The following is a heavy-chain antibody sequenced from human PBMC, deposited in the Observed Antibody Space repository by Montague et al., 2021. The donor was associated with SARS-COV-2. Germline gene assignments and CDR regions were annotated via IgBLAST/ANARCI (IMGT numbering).Heavy chain of an antibody. CDR1: GGSISSYY. D-gene: IGHD1-26*01. CDR2: VHYTGST. CDR3: ARDQTICVVASYVNIFDV. V-gene: IGHV4-59*01. Sequence: SETLSLTCDVSGGSISSYYWSWIRQPPGKGLEWIGYVHYTGSTKYNPSLKTRVTMSVDTSKNHFSRTLSSVTAADTAVYYCARDQTICVVASYVNIFDVWGQGTVVTVSS. J-gene: IGHJ3*01.